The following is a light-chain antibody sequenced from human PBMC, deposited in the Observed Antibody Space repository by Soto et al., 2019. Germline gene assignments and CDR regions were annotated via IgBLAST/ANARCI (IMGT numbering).Light chain of an antibody. V-gene: IGKV3-20*01. CDR1: QSVSSSY. CDR2: GAS. CDR3: QHYGSSRYT. Sequence: EIVLTQSPGTLSLSPGERATLSCRASQSVSSSYLAWYQQKPGQAPRLLIYGASSRATGIPDRFSGSGSGTDITRTISSMETEDFAVYYCQHYGSSRYTFGQGTKLEIK. J-gene: IGKJ2*01.